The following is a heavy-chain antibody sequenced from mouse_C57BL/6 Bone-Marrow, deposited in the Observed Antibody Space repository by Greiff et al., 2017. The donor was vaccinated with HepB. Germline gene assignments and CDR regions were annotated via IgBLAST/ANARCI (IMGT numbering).Heavy chain of an antibody. D-gene: IGHD2-4*01. V-gene: IGHV5-17*01. CDR2: ISSGSSTI. Sequence: EVMLVESGGGLVKPGGSLKLYCAASGFTFSDYGMHWVRQAPEKGLEWVAYISSGSSTIYYADTVKGRFTISRDNAKNTLFLQMTSMRSEDTAMYYCARIDYLFAYWGQGTLVTVSA. J-gene: IGHJ3*01. CDR1: GFTFSDYG. CDR3: ARIDYLFAY.